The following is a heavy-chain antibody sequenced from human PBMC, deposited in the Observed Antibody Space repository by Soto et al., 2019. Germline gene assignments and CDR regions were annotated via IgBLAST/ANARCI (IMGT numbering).Heavy chain of an antibody. CDR3: AREEDYQNRGTCPFYYKDV. D-gene: IGHD3-16*01. CDR2: IIPILGTR. Sequence: QVQLVQSGPEVKKSGSSVKVSCKLSGGTFTSETISWVRQAPGQGLEWMGRIIPILGTRNYAQKFQGRITITEDKSTNTGYIELRSLTTEDTAVYFCAREEDYQNRGTCPFYYKDVWGNGTTVTVSS. V-gene: IGHV1-69*08. CDR1: GGTFTSET. J-gene: IGHJ6*03.